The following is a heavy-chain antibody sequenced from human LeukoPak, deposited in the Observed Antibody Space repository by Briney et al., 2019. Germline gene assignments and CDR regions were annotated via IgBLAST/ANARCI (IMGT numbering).Heavy chain of an antibody. J-gene: IGHJ4*02. CDR3: ARDYYDTSGYFYGSNY. CDR1: GYTFTNYA. V-gene: IGHV1-18*01. CDR2: ISVYSGNT. Sequence: GASVKVSCKASGYTFTNYAITWVRQAPGQGLKWMGWISVYSGNTHYPQKLQGRVTMTTDTSTTTAYMELRSLRSDDTAVYYCARDYYDTSGYFYGSNYWGQGTLVTVSS. D-gene: IGHD3-22*01.